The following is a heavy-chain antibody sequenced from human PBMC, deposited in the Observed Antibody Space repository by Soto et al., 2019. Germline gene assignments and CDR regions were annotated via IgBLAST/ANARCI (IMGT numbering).Heavy chain of an antibody. Sequence: PSEILPLTCTVSGGSISSGGYYWSWIRQPPGKGLEWIGYIYYSGSTYYNPSLKSRVTISVDTSKNQFSLKLSSVTAADTAVYYCARQGAAAGTSGDWFDPWGQGTLVT. CDR2: IYYSGST. D-gene: IGHD6-13*01. CDR1: GGSISSGGYY. V-gene: IGHV4-30-4*01. CDR3: ARQGAAAGTSGDWFDP. J-gene: IGHJ5*02.